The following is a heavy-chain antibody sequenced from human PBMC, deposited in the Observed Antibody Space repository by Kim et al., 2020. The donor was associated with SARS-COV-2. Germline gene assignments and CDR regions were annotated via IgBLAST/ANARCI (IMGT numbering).Heavy chain of an antibody. D-gene: IGHD2-2*02. CDR2: ISYDGSNK. Sequence: GGSLRLSCAASGFTFSSYGMHWVRQAPGKGLEWVAVISYDGSNKYYADSVKGRFTISRDNSKNTLYLQMNSLRAEDTAVYYCAKERGYCSSTSCYKGGTWFDPWGQGTLVTVSS. V-gene: IGHV3-30*18. CDR1: GFTFSSYG. CDR3: AKERGYCSSTSCYKGGTWFDP. J-gene: IGHJ5*02.